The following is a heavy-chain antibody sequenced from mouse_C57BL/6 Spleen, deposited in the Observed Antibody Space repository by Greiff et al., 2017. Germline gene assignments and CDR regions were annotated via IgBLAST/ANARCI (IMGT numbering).Heavy chain of an antibody. CDR3: ARGIYGNLDY. Sequence: QVQLQQPGAELVRPGSSVKLSCKASGYTFTSYWMHWVKQRPIQGLEWIGNIDPSDSETHYNQKFKDKATLTVDKSSSTAYMQLSSRTSEDSAVYYCARGIYGNLDYWGQGTSVTVSS. J-gene: IGHJ4*01. CDR1: GYTFTSYW. D-gene: IGHD2-1*01. V-gene: IGHV1-52*01. CDR2: IDPSDSET.